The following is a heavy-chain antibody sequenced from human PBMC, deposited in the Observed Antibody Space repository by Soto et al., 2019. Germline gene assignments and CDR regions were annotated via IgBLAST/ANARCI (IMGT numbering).Heavy chain of an antibody. Sequence: QLGGSLRLSCAASGFTFSSYWMHWVRQAPGKGLVGGSRINSDGSSTSYADSVKGRFTISRDNAKNTLYLQMNSRRAEETAVYSCARVHTGPYYYYGMDVWGQGTTVNVSS. CDR2: INSDGSST. D-gene: IGHD1-1*01. V-gene: IGHV3-74*01. J-gene: IGHJ6*02. CDR1: GFTFSSYW. CDR3: ARVHTGPYYYYGMDV.